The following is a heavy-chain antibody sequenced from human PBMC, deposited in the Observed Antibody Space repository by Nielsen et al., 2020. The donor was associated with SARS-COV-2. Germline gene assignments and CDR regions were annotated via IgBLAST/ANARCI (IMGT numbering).Heavy chain of an antibody. CDR2: FTPSGGS. CDR3: ARVSFTGDVAY. Sequence: SETLSLTCGVYGGSLGGYTWNWIRQSPGKGLEWVGEFTPSGGSKYNPSLESRVTILGDTSKNQFSLKLSSVTAADTAVYYCARVSFTGDVAYWGQGTLVTVSS. V-gene: IGHV4-34*01. D-gene: IGHD7-27*01. J-gene: IGHJ4*02. CDR1: GGSLGGYT.